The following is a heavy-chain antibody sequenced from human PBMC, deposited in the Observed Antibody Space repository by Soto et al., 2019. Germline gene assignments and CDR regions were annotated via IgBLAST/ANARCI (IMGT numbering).Heavy chain of an antibody. CDR1: GYTFTSYY. D-gene: IGHD2-8*01. J-gene: IGHJ6*02. V-gene: IGHV1-46*03. CDR2: INPSGGST. CDR3: TRWDGCTYGMVV. Sequence: QVQLVQSGAVVKKPVSSVKDSCKASGYTFTSYYMHWVRQAPGQGLEWMGIINPSGGSTSYAQKFHARVSMTQDPSTSTVYMGLSCLRCEYTAVYACTRWDGCTYGMVVWGLVTTGTVS.